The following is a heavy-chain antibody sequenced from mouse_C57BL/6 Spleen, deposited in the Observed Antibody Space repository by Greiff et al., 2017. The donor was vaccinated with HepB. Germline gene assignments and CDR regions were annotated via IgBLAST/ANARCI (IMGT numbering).Heavy chain of an antibody. V-gene: IGHV1-19*01. D-gene: IGHD2-1*01. CDR2: INPYNGGT. CDR3: ARSGGNYPTFAY. J-gene: IGHJ3*01. Sequence: EVQLQQSGPVLVKPGASVKMSCKASGYTFTDYYMNWVKQSHGKSLEWIGVINPYNGGTSYNQKFKGKATLTVDKSSSTAYMELNSLTSEDSAVYYCARSGGNYPTFAYWGQGTLVTVSA. CDR1: GYTFTDYY.